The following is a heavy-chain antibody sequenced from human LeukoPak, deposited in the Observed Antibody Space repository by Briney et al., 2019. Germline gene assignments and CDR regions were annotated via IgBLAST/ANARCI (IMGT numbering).Heavy chain of an antibody. D-gene: IGHD3-22*01. Sequence: GGSLRLSCAASGFSFSDYYMSWIRQAPGKGLEWVSYISSSGSTIYYADSVKGRFTIYRDNAKNSLYLQMNSLRAEDTAVYYCVRDYYDSSGYYWFDPWAQGTLVTVFS. CDR2: ISSSGSTI. CDR1: GFSFSDYY. J-gene: IGHJ5*02. CDR3: VRDYYDSSGYYWFDP. V-gene: IGHV3-11*04.